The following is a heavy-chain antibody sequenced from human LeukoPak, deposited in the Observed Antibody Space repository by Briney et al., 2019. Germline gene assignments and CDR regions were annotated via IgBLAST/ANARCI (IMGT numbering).Heavy chain of an antibody. V-gene: IGHV4-59*08. CDR3: ARLEDSGYSYGHEY. CDR2: IYYSGST. D-gene: IGHD5-18*01. J-gene: IGHJ4*02. CDR1: GGSISSYY. Sequence: SETLSLTCTVSGGSISSYYWSWIRQPPGKGLEWIGYIYYSGSTNYNPSLKSRVTISVDTSKNQFSLKLSSVTAADTAVYYCARLEDSGYSYGHEYWGQGTLVPVSS.